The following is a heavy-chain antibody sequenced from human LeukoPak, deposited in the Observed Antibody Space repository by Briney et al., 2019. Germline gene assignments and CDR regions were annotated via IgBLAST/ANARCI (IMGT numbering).Heavy chain of an antibody. Sequence: ASVKVSCKVSGYTLTELSMHWVRQAPGKGLEWMGGFDPEDGETIYAQKFQGRVTMTEDTSTDTAYMELSSLRPEGTAVYYCATRGNGSYAYYFDYWGQGTLVTVSS. D-gene: IGHD1-26*01. V-gene: IGHV1-24*01. CDR1: GYTLTELS. CDR3: ATRGNGSYAYYFDY. CDR2: FDPEDGET. J-gene: IGHJ4*02.